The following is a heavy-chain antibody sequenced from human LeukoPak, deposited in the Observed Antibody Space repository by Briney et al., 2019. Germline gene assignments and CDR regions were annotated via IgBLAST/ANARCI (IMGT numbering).Heavy chain of an antibody. CDR1: GFTFSSYS. V-gene: IGHV3-48*01. Sequence: PGGSLRLSCAASGFTFSSYSMNWVRQAPGKGLEWVSYISSSSSSIYYADSMKGRFTISRDNAKNSLYLQMNSLRAEDTAVYYCARGGMNGAYYYDSSGYPDYRGQGTLVTVSS. J-gene: IGHJ4*02. CDR2: ISSSSSSI. CDR3: ARGGMNGAYYYDSSGYPDY. D-gene: IGHD3-22*01.